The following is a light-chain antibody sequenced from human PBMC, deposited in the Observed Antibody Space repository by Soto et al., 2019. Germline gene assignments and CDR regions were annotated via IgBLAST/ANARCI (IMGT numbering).Light chain of an antibody. J-gene: IGKJ4*01. V-gene: IGKV3-20*01. CDR1: QSVSSNY. CDR3: QHYDISPLT. Sequence: EIVLTQSPGTLSLSPGERATLSCRASQSVSSNYLAWYQQKPGQAPRLLIYGASSRATGIPDRFSGSGSGTDFTLTISRLEPEDFAVYFSQHYDISPLTFGGGTKVEIK. CDR2: GAS.